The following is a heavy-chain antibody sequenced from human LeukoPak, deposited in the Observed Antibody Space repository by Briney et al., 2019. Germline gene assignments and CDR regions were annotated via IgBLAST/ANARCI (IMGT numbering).Heavy chain of an antibody. CDR3: ARGRWDYGSGRYYWYFYYMDV. D-gene: IGHD3-10*01. CDR2: IYNSGNT. Sequence: SETLSLTCSVSGGSISSYYWSWIRQPPGKGLEWIGYIYNSGNTKYNPSLKSRVTISVDTSKNQFSLKVRSVTAADTAVYYCARGRWDYGSGRYYWYFYYMDVWGKGTTVTISS. J-gene: IGHJ6*03. CDR1: GGSISSYY. V-gene: IGHV4-59*01.